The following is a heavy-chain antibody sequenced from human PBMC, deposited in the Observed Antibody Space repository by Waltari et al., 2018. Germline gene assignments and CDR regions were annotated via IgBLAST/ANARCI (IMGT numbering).Heavy chain of an antibody. CDR2: IHRSGRT. D-gene: IGHD2-15*01. Sequence: QLQLQQSGPGLVKPSESLSLTCGVSGASLSDNYWWSWVRQSPEKGLEWIGQIHRSGRTYYNPSLESRVSVSMDTSNNKFFLKLSSAIAADTAVYYCARDRGRGLYFDSWGQGTLVTVSP. V-gene: IGHV4-4*02. J-gene: IGHJ4*02. CDR1: GASLSDNYW. CDR3: ARDRGRGLYFDS.